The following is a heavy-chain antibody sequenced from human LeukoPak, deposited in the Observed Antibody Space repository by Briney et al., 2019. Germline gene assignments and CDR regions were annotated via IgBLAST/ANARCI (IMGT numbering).Heavy chain of an antibody. CDR3: TRSGYSYWIDF. CDR1: GFTFSGSA. CDR2: IRSKANNYAT. Sequence: GGSLRLSCAASGFTFSGSAMHWVRQASGKGLEWVGRIRSKANNYATAYAASVRGRFTISRDDSKNTAYLQMTGLKTEDTAIYYCTRSGYSYWIDFWGQGTLVTVSS. D-gene: IGHD5-18*01. V-gene: IGHV3-73*01. J-gene: IGHJ4*02.